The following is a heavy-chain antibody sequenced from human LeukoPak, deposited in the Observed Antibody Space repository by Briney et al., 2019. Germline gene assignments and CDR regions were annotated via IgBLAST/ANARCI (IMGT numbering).Heavy chain of an antibody. V-gene: IGHV4-4*07. J-gene: IGHJ5*02. CDR3: ARASPTTNKGAYGWFDP. Sequence: SETLSLTCTVSGGSISSYYWSWIRQPAGKGLEWIGRIYTSGSTNYNPSLKSRVTMSVDTSKNQFSLKLSSVTAADTAVYYCARASPTTNKGAYGWFDPWGQGTLVTVSS. CDR1: GGSISSYY. CDR2: IYTSGST. D-gene: IGHD1-14*01.